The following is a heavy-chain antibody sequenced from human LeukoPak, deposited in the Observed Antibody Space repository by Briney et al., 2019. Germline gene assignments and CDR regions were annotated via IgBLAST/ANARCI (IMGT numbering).Heavy chain of an antibody. Sequence: GGSPRLSCSASGFPSSSYAMHGVRQAPGKGVEYVSAISYSGGSTYYAHSVKGRFTITRDNSKNTLYLQMSSLRAADTAVYFCVRGYSFGPYGMDVWGQGTTVTVSS. CDR1: GFPSSSYA. CDR2: ISYSGGST. CDR3: VRGYSFGPYGMDV. D-gene: IGHD3-16*01. V-gene: IGHV3-64D*09. J-gene: IGHJ6*02.